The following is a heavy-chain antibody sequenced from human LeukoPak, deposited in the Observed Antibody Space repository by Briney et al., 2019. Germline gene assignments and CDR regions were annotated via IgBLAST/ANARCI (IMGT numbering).Heavy chain of an antibody. CDR2: ISDISSYI. V-gene: IGHV3-21*01. CDR3: AKGSGWEVSYYYYYMDV. Sequence: GGTLRLSCAASGFTFSSYGMSWVRQAPGKGLEWVSSISDISSYIYYADSVKGRFTISRDNAENSLYLQMNSLRAEDTAVYYCAKGSGWEVSYYYYYMDVWGKGTTVTISS. D-gene: IGHD1-26*01. CDR1: GFTFSSYG. J-gene: IGHJ6*03.